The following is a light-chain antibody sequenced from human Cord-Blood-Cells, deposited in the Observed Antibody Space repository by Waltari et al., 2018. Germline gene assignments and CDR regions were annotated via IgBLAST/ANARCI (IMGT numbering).Light chain of an antibody. CDR2: EGS. CDR3: CSYAGSSTPYV. CDR1: SSDVGSYNL. Sequence: QSALTQPASVSGSPGQSITISCTGTSSDVGSYNLVSWYQQHPGKAPKLMIYEGSKRPSGVFNRFSGSKSGNTASLTISGLQAEDEADYYCCSYAGSSTPYVFGTGTKVTVL. J-gene: IGLJ1*01. V-gene: IGLV2-23*01.